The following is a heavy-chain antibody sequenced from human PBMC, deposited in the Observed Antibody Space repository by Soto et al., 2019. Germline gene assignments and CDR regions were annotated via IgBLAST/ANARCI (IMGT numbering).Heavy chain of an antibody. CDR1: GGPISSSSYY. CDR2: IYYSGYT. Sequence: PSETLSLTCTVSGGPISSSSYYWGWIRQPLGKGLEWIGSIYYSGYTYYNPSLKSRVTISVDTSKDQFSLKLSSVTAVDTAVYYCARSGIAVHWYFDLWGRGTLVTVSS. D-gene: IGHD6-19*01. CDR3: ARSGIAVHWYFDL. V-gene: IGHV4-39*01. J-gene: IGHJ2*01.